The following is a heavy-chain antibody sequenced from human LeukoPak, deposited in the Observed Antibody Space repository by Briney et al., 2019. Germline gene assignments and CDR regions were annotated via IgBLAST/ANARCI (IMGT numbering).Heavy chain of an antibody. CDR1: GFTFGDYA. CDR2: IRTKAYGGTT. CDR3: TRADYYGSGSPISLDV. D-gene: IGHD3-10*01. V-gene: IGHV3-49*04. J-gene: IGHJ6*04. Sequence: GGSLRPSCTASGFTFGDYAMSWVRQAPGKGLEWVVFIRTKAYGGTTEYAASVKGRFTISRDDSKSIAYLQMNSLKTEDTAVYYCTRADYYGSGSPISLDVWGKGTTVTVSS.